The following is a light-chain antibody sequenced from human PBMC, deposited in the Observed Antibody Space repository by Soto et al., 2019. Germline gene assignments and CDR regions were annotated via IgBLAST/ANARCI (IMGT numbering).Light chain of an antibody. CDR1: SSNIGSNT. J-gene: IGLJ1*01. CDR2: SNS. CDR3: AAWDDSLNGHV. V-gene: IGLV1-44*01. Sequence: QSVLTQPPSASGTPGRRVTISCSGSSSNIGSNTVNWYQQLPGTAPKLLIYSNSQRPSGVPDRFSGSKSGTSASLAISGLQSEDEADYYCAAWDDSLNGHVFGTGTKLTVL.